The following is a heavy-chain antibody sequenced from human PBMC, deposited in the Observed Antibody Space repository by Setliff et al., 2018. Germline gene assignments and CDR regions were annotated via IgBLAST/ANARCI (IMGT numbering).Heavy chain of an antibody. Sequence: GGSLRLSCAASGFNFSSFGMHWVRQTPGKGLEWIGHIRFDGRKQNYADSVTGRFTISRDNSKSTVYLLLNGLTVDDTAMYYCAKFSRYTNSQGEFEFWGQGALVTVSS. V-gene: IGHV3-30*02. D-gene: IGHD6-6*01. CDR1: GFNFSSFG. J-gene: IGHJ1*01. CDR3: AKFSRYTNSQGEFEF. CDR2: IRFDGRKQ.